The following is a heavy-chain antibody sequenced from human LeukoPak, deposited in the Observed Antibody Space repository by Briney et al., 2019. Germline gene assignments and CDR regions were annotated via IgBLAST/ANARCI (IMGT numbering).Heavy chain of an antibody. J-gene: IGHJ4*02. D-gene: IGHD1-26*01. Sequence: GASVKVSCKASGYTFTNYVISWVRQAPGQGLEWMGWISAYNGDTDYAQKLQGRVTMTTDTSTSTAYMDLRSLRSDDTAVYYCARGVVGATLYYFDYWGQGTLVTVSS. CDR2: ISAYNGDT. CDR3: ARGVVGATLYYFDY. CDR1: GYTFTNYV. V-gene: IGHV1-18*01.